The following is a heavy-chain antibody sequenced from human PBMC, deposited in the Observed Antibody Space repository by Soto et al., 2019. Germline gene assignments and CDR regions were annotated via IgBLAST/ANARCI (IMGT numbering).Heavy chain of an antibody. D-gene: IGHD2-21*01. J-gene: IGHJ6*03. Sequence: SETLSLTCVVSGGSLSDYFWSWIRQPPGMTLEWIGEINHLGSINYNPSLKSRVTMSVDTSKNQFSLTLNSVTAADTATHYCERGGISHWAYFYYMDVWDRGTTVTVSS. CDR3: ERGGISHWAYFYYMDV. CDR2: INHLGSI. CDR1: GGSLSDYF. V-gene: IGHV4-34*01.